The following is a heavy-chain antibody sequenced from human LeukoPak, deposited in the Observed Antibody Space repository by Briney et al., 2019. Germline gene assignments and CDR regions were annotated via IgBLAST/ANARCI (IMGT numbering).Heavy chain of an antibody. V-gene: IGHV3-23*01. J-gene: IGHJ3*02. CDR3: AKDYIVVVPAAVSEDAFDI. CDR2: ISGSGGST. CDR1: GFTFSSYA. D-gene: IGHD2-2*01. Sequence: GGSLRLSCAASGFTFSSYAMSWVRQAPGKGLEWVSAISGSGGSTYHADSVKGRFTISRDNSKNTLYLQMNSLRAEDTAVYYCAKDYIVVVPAAVSEDAFDIWGQGTMVTVSS.